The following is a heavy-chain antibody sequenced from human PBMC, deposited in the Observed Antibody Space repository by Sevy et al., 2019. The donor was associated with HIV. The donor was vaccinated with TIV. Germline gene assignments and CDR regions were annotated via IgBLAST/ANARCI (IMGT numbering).Heavy chain of an antibody. CDR1: GGTFSSYA. J-gene: IGHJ6*03. V-gene: IGHV1-69*06. CDR2: IIPIFGTA. D-gene: IGHD5-12*01. Sequence: ASVKVSCKASGGTFSSYAISWVRQAPGQGLEWMGGIIPIFGTANYAQKFQGRVTITADKSTSTAYMELSSLRSEDTAVYYCARENSGYGSSYYYYYYYMDVWGKGTTVTVSS. CDR3: ARENSGYGSSYYYYYYYMDV.